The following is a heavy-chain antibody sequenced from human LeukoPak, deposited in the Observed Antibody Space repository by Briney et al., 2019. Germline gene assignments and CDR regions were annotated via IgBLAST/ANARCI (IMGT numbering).Heavy chain of an antibody. CDR2: INSDGSST. Sequence: GGSLRLSCAASGFTFSSYAMHWVRQAPGKGLVWVSRINSDGSSTSYTDSVKGRFTISRDNAKNTLYLQMNSLRAEDTAVYYCARDHNYDYVWGSYRPLDYWGQGTLVTVSS. J-gene: IGHJ4*02. V-gene: IGHV3-74*01. CDR1: GFTFSSYA. D-gene: IGHD3-16*02. CDR3: ARDHNYDYVWGSYRPLDY.